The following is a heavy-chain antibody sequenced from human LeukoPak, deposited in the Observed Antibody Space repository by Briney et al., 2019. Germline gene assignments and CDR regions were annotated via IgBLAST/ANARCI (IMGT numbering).Heavy chain of an antibody. V-gene: IGHV3-64*01. CDR2: ISSNGGST. Sequence: GGSLRLSCAASGFTFSSYAMHWVRQAPGKGLEYVSAISSNGGSTYYANSVKGRFTISRDNSKNTLYLQMGSLRAEDMAVYYCARDWSPGIVGASTFAFDIWGQGTMVTVSS. J-gene: IGHJ3*02. CDR1: GFTFSSYA. D-gene: IGHD1-26*01. CDR3: ARDWSPGIVGASTFAFDI.